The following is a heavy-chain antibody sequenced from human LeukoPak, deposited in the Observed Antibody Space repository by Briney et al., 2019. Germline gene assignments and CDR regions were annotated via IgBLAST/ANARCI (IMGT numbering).Heavy chain of an antibody. CDR2: ISGSGGST. Sequence: GGTLRLSCAASGFTFSSYGMSWVRQAPGKGLEWVSAISGSGGSTYYADSVKGRFTISRDTSKNTLYLQMNSLRAEDTAIYYCANSAAVGTFYWGQGTLVTVSS. J-gene: IGHJ4*02. CDR3: ANSAAVGTFY. CDR1: GFTFSSYG. D-gene: IGHD6-13*01. V-gene: IGHV3-23*01.